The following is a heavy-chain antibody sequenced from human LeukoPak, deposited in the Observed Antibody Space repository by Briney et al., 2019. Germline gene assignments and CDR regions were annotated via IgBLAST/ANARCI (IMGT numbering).Heavy chain of an antibody. CDR3: ARGNCDFWSGYPHAFDI. CDR2: IYTSGST. Sequence: SQTLSLTCTVSGGSISSGSYYWSWIRQPAGKGLEWIGRIYTSGSTNYNPSLKSRVTISVDTSKNQFSLKLSSVTAADTAVYYCARGNCDFWSGYPHAFDIWGQGTMVTVSS. D-gene: IGHD3-3*01. J-gene: IGHJ3*02. CDR1: GGSISSGSYY. V-gene: IGHV4-61*02.